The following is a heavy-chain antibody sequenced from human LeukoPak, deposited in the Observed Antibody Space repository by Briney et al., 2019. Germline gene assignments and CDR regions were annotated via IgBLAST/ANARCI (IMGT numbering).Heavy chain of an antibody. CDR1: GYTFTSYD. CDR3: ARSSSTYYYYGMDV. CDR2: MNPNSGNT. Sequence: ASVRVSCKASGYTFTSYDINWVRQATGQGLEWMGWMNPNSGNTGYAQKFQGRVTMTRNTSISTAYMELSSLRSEDTAVYYCARSSSTYYYYGMDVWGQGTTVTVPS. V-gene: IGHV1-8*01. D-gene: IGHD2-2*01. J-gene: IGHJ6*02.